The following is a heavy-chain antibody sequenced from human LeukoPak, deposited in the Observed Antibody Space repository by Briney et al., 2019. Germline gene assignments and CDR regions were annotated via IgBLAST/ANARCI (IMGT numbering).Heavy chain of an antibody. V-gene: IGHV4-39*07. J-gene: IGHJ6*03. CDR1: GGSISSSSYY. CDR3: ARGHYDFWSGETYYMDV. Sequence: SETLSLTCTVSGGSISSSSYYWGWIRQPPGKGLEWIGSIYYSGSTYYNPSLKSRVTISVDTSKNQFSLKLSSVTAADTAVYYCARGHYDFWSGETYYMDVWGKGTTVTVSS. CDR2: IYYSGST. D-gene: IGHD3-3*01.